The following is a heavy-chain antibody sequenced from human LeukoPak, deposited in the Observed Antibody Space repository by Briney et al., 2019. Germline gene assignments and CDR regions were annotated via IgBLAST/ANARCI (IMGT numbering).Heavy chain of an antibody. Sequence: SETLSLTCSVSGGSISIYYWTWIRQIPGKGLEWIGYIYYTGTTNYNPLFESRAAISVDTSKNQFSLKLTSVTAADTAVYFCARGEDFERYYLAYWGQGTLVTVSS. J-gene: IGHJ4*02. CDR3: ARGEDFERYYLAY. D-gene: IGHD3-9*01. CDR2: IYYTGTT. V-gene: IGHV4-59*01. CDR1: GGSISIYY.